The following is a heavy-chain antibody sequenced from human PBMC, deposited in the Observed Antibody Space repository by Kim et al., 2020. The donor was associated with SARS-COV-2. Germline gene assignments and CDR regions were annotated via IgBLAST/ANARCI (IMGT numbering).Heavy chain of an antibody. CDR3: AHYYCSGGTCYRYFDL. J-gene: IGHJ2*01. V-gene: IGHV3-23*01. CDR2: ISGSGGTT. Sequence: GGSLRLSCAASGSTFSSYAMSWVRQAPGKGLEWVSTISGSGGTTYYADSVKGRFTISRDNSKSTLYLQMNSLRAEDTALYYCAHYYCSGGTCYRYFDLWGRGTLVTVSS. CDR1: GSTFSSYA. D-gene: IGHD2-15*01.